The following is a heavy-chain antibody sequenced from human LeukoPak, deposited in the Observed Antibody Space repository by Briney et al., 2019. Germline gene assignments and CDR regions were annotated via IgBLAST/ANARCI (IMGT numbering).Heavy chain of an antibody. V-gene: IGHV1-69*04. CDR2: IIPILGIA. CDR1: GGTFSSYA. Sequence: GTSVKVSCKASGGTFSSYAIIWVRQAPGQGLEWMGRIIPILGIANYAQKFQGRVTITADKSTSTAHMELSSLRSEDTAVYYCARDSPIAARDYWGQGTLVTVSS. CDR3: ARDSPIAARDY. D-gene: IGHD6-6*01. J-gene: IGHJ4*02.